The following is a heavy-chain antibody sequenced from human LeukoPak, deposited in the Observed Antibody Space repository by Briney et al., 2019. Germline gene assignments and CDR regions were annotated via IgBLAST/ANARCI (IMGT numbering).Heavy chain of an antibody. J-gene: IGHJ5*02. CDR3: ARAVDGYCYSTNCLYNWFDP. D-gene: IGHD2-2*01. V-gene: IGHV4-61*02. Sequence: SQTLSLTCTVSGDSISSGDYYWSWIRQPAGKRLEWIGRIYTSGSANYNPSLKSRITMSVDTSKNQFSLKLYSVTAADTAVYYCARAVDGYCYSTNCLYNWFDPWGQGTLVTVSS. CDR2: IYTSGSA. CDR1: GDSISSGDYY.